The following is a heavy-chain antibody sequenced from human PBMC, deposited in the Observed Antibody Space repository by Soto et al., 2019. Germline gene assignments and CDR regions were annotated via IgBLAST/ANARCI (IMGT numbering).Heavy chain of an antibody. D-gene: IGHD4-17*01. CDR1: GGSISSGGYY. Sequence: TLSLTCTVSGGSISSGGYYWSWIRQHPGKGLEWIGYIYYSGSTYYNPSLKSRVTISVDTSKNQFSLKLSSVTAADTAVYYCARDTYGDYYFDYWGQGTLVTVSS. CDR3: ARDTYGDYYFDY. J-gene: IGHJ4*02. V-gene: IGHV4-31*03. CDR2: IYYSGST.